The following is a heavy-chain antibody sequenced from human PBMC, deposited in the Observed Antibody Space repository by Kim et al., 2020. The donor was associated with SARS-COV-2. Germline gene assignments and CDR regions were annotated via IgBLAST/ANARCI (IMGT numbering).Heavy chain of an antibody. D-gene: IGHD3-16*01. CDR2: LIGKAYRGTT. Sequence: GGSLRLSCAASGFTFSDYTMSWFRQAPGKGLEWVGFLIGKAYRGTTDYAASVKGRFTISRDDSKSVAYLQMNSLKTEDTAVYYCATQVRSLYFLDYLGQG. CDR3: ATQVRSLYFLDY. CDR1: GFTFSDYT. V-gene: IGHV3-49*03. J-gene: IGHJ4*02.